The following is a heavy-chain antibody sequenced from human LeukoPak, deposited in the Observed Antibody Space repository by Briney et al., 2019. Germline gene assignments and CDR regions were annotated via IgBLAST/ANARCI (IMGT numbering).Heavy chain of an antibody. V-gene: IGHV1-8*03. Sequence: ASVKVSCKASGYTFTSYDINWVRQATGQGLEWMGWMNPNSGNTGYAQKFQGRVIITRNTSISTAYMELSSLRSEDTAVYYCARGQLWPRDYYYYMDVWGKGTTVTVSS. CDR3: ARGQLWPRDYYYYMDV. CDR2: MNPNSGNT. J-gene: IGHJ6*03. D-gene: IGHD5-18*01. CDR1: GYTFTSYD.